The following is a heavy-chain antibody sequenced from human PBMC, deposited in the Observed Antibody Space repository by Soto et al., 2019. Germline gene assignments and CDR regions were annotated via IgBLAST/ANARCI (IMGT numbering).Heavy chain of an antibody. D-gene: IGHD2-2*01. CDR2: VKSKTDGGTT. Sequence: GGSLRLSCAASGFTFSNAWINWVRQAPGKGLEWVGRVKSKTDGGTTDYAEPVKGRFAISRDDSNHTVYLQMNSLKIEDTAVYYCTTDSYCSKTIDLFDYWSHGTLVPVSA. J-gene: IGHJ4*01. CDR1: GFTFSNAW. V-gene: IGHV3-15*07. CDR3: TTDSYCSKTIDLFDY.